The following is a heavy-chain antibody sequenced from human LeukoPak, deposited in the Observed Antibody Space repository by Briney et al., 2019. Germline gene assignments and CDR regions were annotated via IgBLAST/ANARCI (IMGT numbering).Heavy chain of an antibody. Sequence: GGSLRLSCAASGFTFSSYWMHWVRQVPGKGLVWVSRINSDGSSTYYADSVKGRFTISRDNSKNTLYLQMNSLRAEDTAVYYCAKVLGPPVVVPAAMYYFDYWGQGTLVTVSS. CDR2: INSDGSST. CDR3: AKVLGPPVVVPAAMYYFDY. D-gene: IGHD2-2*01. CDR1: GFTFSSYW. V-gene: IGHV3-74*01. J-gene: IGHJ4*02.